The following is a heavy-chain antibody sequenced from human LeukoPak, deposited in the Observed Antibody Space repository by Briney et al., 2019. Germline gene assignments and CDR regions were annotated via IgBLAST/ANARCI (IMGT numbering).Heavy chain of an antibody. CDR3: AHRRYWQWLVRFSPSDAFDI. J-gene: IGHJ3*02. CDR1: GFSLSTSGVG. V-gene: IGHV2-5*01. CDR2: IYWNDDK. D-gene: IGHD6-19*01. Sequence: VSGPTLVKPTQTLTLTCTFSGFSLSTSGVGVGWIRQPPGKALEWLALIYWNDDKRYSPSLKSRLTITKDTSKNQVVLTMTNMDPVDTATYYCAHRRYWQWLVRFSPSDAFDIWGQGTMVTVSS.